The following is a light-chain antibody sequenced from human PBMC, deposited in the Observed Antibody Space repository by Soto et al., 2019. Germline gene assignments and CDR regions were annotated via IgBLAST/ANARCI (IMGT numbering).Light chain of an antibody. Sequence: IQLTQSPSSLSASVGDRVTITCRASQGISSFLAWYQQKPGKAPKLLIYGASTLQNGVPSRFGGSGSGTDFTLTIGSLQPEDFATYYCQHLNTFPMSFGPGTKVDIK. J-gene: IGKJ3*01. V-gene: IGKV1-9*01. CDR1: QGISSF. CDR2: GAS. CDR3: QHLNTFPMS.